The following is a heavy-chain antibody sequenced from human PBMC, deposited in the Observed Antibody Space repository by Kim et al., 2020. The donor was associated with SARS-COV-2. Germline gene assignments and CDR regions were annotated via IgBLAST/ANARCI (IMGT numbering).Heavy chain of an antibody. CDR1: GGSISSSSYY. V-gene: IGHV4-39*01. Sequence: SETLSLTCTVSGGSISSSSYYWGWIRQPPGKGLEWIGSIYYSGSTYYNPSLKSRVTISVDTSKNQFSLKLSSVTAADTAVYYCASEIAVAGIFLGGWFDPWGQGTLVTVSS. CDR2: IYYSGST. J-gene: IGHJ5*02. CDR3: ASEIAVAGIFLGGWFDP. D-gene: IGHD6-19*01.